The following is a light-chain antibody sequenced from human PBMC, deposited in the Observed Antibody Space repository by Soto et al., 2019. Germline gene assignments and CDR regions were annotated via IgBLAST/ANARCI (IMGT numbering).Light chain of an antibody. CDR1: QSVSNNY. J-gene: IGKJ1*01. Sequence: EIVLTQSPGTLSLSPGERATLSCRASQSVSNNYLAWYQQXPGQAPRILIYGASNRATGTPDRISGSGSRTDFTLTISRLEPEYFAVYYYQQYGTSGTFGQGTKVDIK. V-gene: IGKV3-20*01. CDR3: QQYGTSGT. CDR2: GAS.